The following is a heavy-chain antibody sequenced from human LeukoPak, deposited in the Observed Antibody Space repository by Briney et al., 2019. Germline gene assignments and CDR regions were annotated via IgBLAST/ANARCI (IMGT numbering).Heavy chain of an antibody. CDR3: AREGHPDYCSSTSCYMGKFDP. CDR2: INPNSGGT. V-gene: IGHV1-2*02. D-gene: IGHD2-2*02. J-gene: IGHJ5*02. Sequence: ASVKVSCKASGYTFTGYYMHWVRQAPGQGLEWMGWINPNSGGTNYAQKFQGRVTMTRDTSISTAYMELSRLRSDDTAVYYCAREGHPDYCSSTSCYMGKFDPWGQGTLVTVSS. CDR1: GYTFTGYY.